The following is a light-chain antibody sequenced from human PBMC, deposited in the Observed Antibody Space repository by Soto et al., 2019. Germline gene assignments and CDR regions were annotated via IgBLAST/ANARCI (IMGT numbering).Light chain of an antibody. J-gene: IGKJ4*01. CDR3: QQYYSYPRT. CDR2: AAS. CDR1: QGISSY. Sequence: AIRMTQSPSSLSASTGDRVTITCRASQGISSYLAWYQQNPWKAPKLLIYAASTLQSGVPSRFSGSGSGTDFTLTISCLQSEDFATYYCQQYYSYPRTFGGGTKVEIK. V-gene: IGKV1-8*01.